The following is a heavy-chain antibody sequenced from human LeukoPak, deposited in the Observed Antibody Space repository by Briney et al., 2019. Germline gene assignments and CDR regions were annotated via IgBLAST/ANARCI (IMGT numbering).Heavy chain of an antibody. CDR3: ARHKSYYYDYYMDV. Sequence: SETLSLTCTVSGGSISSSSYYWGWIRQPPGKGLEWIGSIYYSGSTYYNPSLKSRVTISVDTSKNQFSLKLTSVTAADTAVYYCARHKSYYYDYYMDVWGKGTTVTISS. CDR1: GGSISSSSYY. CDR2: IYYSGST. J-gene: IGHJ6*03. V-gene: IGHV4-39*01.